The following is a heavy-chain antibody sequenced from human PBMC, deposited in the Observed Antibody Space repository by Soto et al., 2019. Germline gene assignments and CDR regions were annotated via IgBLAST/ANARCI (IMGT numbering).Heavy chain of an antibody. V-gene: IGHV4-59*08. J-gene: IGHJ4*02. CDR2: IYYSGST. Sequence: SETLSLTCTVSGGSISSNYWSWIRQPPGKGLEWIGYIYYSGSTNYSPSLKSRVTISVDTSKNQFSLKLRSEDTAVYYCARSIVVVTALDYWGQGTLVTVSS. CDR1: GGSISSNY. CDR3: ARSIVVVTALDY. D-gene: IGHD2-21*02.